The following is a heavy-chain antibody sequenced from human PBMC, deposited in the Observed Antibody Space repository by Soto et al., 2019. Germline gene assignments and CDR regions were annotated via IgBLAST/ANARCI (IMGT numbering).Heavy chain of an antibody. CDR2: IFYSGST. CDR1: GGSISSSSYY. CDR3: ARHLTYCSAGSCYSDFPYYDMDV. Sequence: SETLSLTCTVSGGSISSSSYYWGWIRQPPGKGLEWIGSIFYSGSTYYNPSLKSRVTISVDTSKNQFSLKLSSVTAADTAVYYCARHLTYCSAGSCYSDFPYYDMDVWRQGTTVTVSS. V-gene: IGHV4-39*01. J-gene: IGHJ6*02. D-gene: IGHD2-15*01.